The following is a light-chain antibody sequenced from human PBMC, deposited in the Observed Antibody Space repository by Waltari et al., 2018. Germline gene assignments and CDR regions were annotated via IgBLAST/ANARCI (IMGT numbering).Light chain of an antibody. J-gene: IGLJ2*01. Sequence: QSALTQPRSVSGSPGQSVTLSCTGTSSDVGGYDSVSWYQHHPGKAPKLMICDVTKRPSGVPDRFSGSKSGNTASLTISGLQAEDEADYYCCSYAGSYTHVVFGGGTKLTVL. CDR2: DVT. CDR3: CSYAGSYTHVV. V-gene: IGLV2-11*01. CDR1: SSDVGGYDS.